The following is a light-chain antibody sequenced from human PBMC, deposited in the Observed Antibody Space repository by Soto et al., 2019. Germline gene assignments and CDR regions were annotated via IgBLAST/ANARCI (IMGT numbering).Light chain of an antibody. J-gene: IGKJ1*01. CDR2: GAS. V-gene: IGKV3-15*01. CDR3: QQYNSYWT. CDR1: QSVSNN. Sequence: EVVMTQSPATLSVSPGARATLSCRASQSVSNNLAWYQQQPGQAPSLLIYGASTTASGIPARFSGSASGTLSTPTISSQQPDYSATYYCQQYNSYWTFGQGTKVDI.